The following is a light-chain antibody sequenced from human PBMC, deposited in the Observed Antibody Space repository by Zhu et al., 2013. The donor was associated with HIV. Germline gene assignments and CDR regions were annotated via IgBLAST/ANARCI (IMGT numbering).Light chain of an antibody. CDR3: QQYGSSPYS. CDR1: QSVSSN. Sequence: EIVMTQSPATLSVSPGERATLSCRASQSVSSNLAWYQQKPGQAPRLLIYGASTRATGFPARFSGSGSGTEFTLTISSLQSEDFAVYYCQQYGSSPYSFGRGPSWRSN. J-gene: IGKJ2*03. V-gene: IGKV3-15*01. CDR2: GAS.